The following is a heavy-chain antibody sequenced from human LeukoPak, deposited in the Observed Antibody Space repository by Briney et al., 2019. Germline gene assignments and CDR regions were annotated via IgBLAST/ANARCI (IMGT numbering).Heavy chain of an antibody. V-gene: IGHV3-21*01. CDR2: ISSSSSYI. CDR3: ARGYYDFWSGYYPYYFDY. Sequence: KPGGSLRLSCAASGFTFSSYSMNWVRQAPGKGLEWVSSISSSSSYIYYADSVKGRFTISRDNAKNSLYLQMNSLRAEDTAVYYCARGYYDFWSGYYPYYFDYWGQGTLVTVSS. CDR1: GFTFSSYS. D-gene: IGHD3-3*01. J-gene: IGHJ4*02.